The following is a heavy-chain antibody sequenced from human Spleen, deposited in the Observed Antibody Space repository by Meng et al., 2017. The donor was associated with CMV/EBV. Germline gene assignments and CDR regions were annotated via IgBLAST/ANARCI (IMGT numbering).Heavy chain of an antibody. Sequence: GESLKISCSAAGFTFSSYAMHWVRQAPGKGLEWVAVISYDGSNKYYADSVKGRFTISRDNSKNTLYLQMNSLRAEDTAVHYCARDLEPHYSGYYYSAGYWGQGTLVTVSS. D-gene: IGHD3-22*01. CDR2: ISYDGSNK. V-gene: IGHV3-30-3*01. CDR3: ARDLEPHYSGYYYSAGY. J-gene: IGHJ4*02. CDR1: GFTFSSYA.